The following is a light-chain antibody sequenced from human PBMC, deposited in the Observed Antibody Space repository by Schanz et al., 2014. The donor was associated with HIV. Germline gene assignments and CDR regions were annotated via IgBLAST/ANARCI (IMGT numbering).Light chain of an antibody. J-gene: IGLJ3*02. CDR1: SSDVGGYNY. CDR3: SSYAGTNKLWV. V-gene: IGLV2-14*03. Sequence: QSALTQPASVSGSPGQSITISCTGTSSDVGGYNYVSWYQQHPGKAPKLMIYDVSNRPSGVSNRFSGSKSGNTASLTISGLQAEDEADYYCSSYAGTNKLWVFGGGTKLTVL. CDR2: DVS.